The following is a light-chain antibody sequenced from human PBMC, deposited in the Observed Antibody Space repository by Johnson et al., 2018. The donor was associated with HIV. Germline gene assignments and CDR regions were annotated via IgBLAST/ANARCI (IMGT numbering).Light chain of an antibody. V-gene: IGLV1-51*01. Sequence: QSVLTQPPSVSAAPGQKVTISCSGSSSNIGNNFVSWYQQLPGTAPKLLIYDNNKRPSGIPDRFSGSKSGTSATLGITGLQTGDEADYYCGTWDNSLNVYFFGTGTKVTVL. J-gene: IGLJ1*01. CDR2: DNN. CDR3: GTWDNSLNVYF. CDR1: SSNIGNNF.